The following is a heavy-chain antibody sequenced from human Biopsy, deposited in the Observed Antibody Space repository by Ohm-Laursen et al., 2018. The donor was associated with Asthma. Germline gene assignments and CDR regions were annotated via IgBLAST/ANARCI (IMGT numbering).Heavy chain of an antibody. J-gene: IGHJ4*02. CDR1: GYTLTDLS. Sequence: SVKASCKLSGYTLTDLSMHWVRQAPGQGLEWMGGHDHEEGGTVNARRFQGRVTMTEDTSTDTAYMELSSLSSDDTAVYYCASDFPKDYVRYNFQFWGQGTLVTVSS. CDR3: ASDFPKDYVRYNFQF. CDR2: HDHEEGGT. V-gene: IGHV1-24*01. D-gene: IGHD4-17*01.